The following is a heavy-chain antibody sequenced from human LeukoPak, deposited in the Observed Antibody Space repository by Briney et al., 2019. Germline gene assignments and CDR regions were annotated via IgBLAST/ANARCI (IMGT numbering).Heavy chain of an antibody. J-gene: IGHJ5*02. CDR2: INHSGST. CDR3: ARSLETMVRGVFDP. CDR1: GGSFSGYY. D-gene: IGHD3-10*01. Sequence: SETLSLTCAIYGGSFSGYYWSWIRQPPGKGLEWIGEINHSGSTNYNPSLKSRVTISVDTSKNQFSLKLSSVTAADTAVYYCARSLETMVRGVFDPWGQGTLVTVSS. V-gene: IGHV4-34*01.